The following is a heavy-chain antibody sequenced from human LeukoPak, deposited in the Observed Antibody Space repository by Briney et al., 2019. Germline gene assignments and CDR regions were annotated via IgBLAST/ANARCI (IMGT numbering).Heavy chain of an antibody. Sequence: PGGSLRLSCAASGFTFSSYAMHWVRQAPGKGLEWVAVTSYDGSNKYYADSVKGRFTISRDNSKNTLYLQMNSLRAEDTAVYYCARDGSHYYGSGSRTYYFDYWGQGTLVTVSS. J-gene: IGHJ4*02. CDR3: ARDGSHYYGSGSRTYYFDY. CDR2: TSYDGSNK. D-gene: IGHD3-10*01. CDR1: GFTFSSYA. V-gene: IGHV3-30-3*01.